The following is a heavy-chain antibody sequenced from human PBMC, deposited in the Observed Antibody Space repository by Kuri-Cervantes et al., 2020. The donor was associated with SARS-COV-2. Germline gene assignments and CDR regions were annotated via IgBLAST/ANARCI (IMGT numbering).Heavy chain of an antibody. J-gene: IGHJ4*02. CDR1: GFSFSSYS. CDR2: ISSSGSYK. D-gene: IGHD3-16*01. Sequence: GGSLRLSCTTSGFSFSSYSMSWVRQAPERGLEWVSYISSSGSYKYYADSVKGRFTISRDKTENSLYLQMNSLRAEDTAVYYCATAVREPFGGYWGQGTLVTVSS. V-gene: IGHV3-21*01. CDR3: ATAVREPFGGY.